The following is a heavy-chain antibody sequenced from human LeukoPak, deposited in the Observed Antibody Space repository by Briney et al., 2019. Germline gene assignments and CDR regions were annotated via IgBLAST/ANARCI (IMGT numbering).Heavy chain of an antibody. CDR3: ARRARGVKAAAGNNWFDP. V-gene: IGHV5-51*01. D-gene: IGHD6-13*01. J-gene: IGHJ5*02. CDR2: IYPGDSDT. Sequence: GESLQISCKGSGYSFTSYWIGWARQLPGKGLEWMGIIYPGDSDTRYSPSFQGQVTISADKSISTAYLQWSSLKASDTAMYYCARRARGVKAAAGNNWFDPWGQGTLVTVSS. CDR1: GYSFTSYW.